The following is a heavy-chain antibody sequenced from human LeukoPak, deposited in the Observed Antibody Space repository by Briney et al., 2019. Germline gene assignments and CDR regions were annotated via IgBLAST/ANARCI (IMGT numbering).Heavy chain of an antibody. D-gene: IGHD4-17*01. V-gene: IGHV4-59*01. CDR1: GGSMNNYY. J-gene: IGHJ5*02. CDR3: ARYDYCDCWFDP. Sequence: SETLSLTCTVSGGSMNNYYWSWIRQPPGKGLEWIGYISYSGGTNYNPSLRSRVTISVDTSKNQFSLKLSSVTAADTALYYCARYDYCDCWFDPWGQGTLVTVSS. CDR2: ISYSGGT.